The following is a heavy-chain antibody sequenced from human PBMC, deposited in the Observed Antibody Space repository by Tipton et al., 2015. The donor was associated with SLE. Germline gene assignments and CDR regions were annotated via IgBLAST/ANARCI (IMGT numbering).Heavy chain of an antibody. J-gene: IGHJ6*03. CDR1: GNAFSGNY. Sequence: QSGPEVKKPGASVKVSCKASGNAFSGNYIHWVRQAPGQGLEWMGIVDPSSGSASYAQKFQGRVAMTRDTSARSVYMELSSLRSEDTAVYYCARRTPETRGYYYYMDVWGKGTTVTVSS. V-gene: IGHV1-46*01. D-gene: IGHD1-14*01. CDR2: VDPSSGSA. CDR3: ARRTPETRGYYYYMDV.